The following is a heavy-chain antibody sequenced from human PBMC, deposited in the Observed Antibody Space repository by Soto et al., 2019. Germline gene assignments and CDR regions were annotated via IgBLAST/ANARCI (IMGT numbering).Heavy chain of an antibody. D-gene: IGHD1-7*01. CDR3: GRGRSGELVVFY. J-gene: IGHJ4*02. CDR2: ISPKSGGT. Sequence: QVQLVQSGAEVKESGASVKVSCKASGYTFTGYYIHWVRQAPGQGLEWVGEISPKSGGTRYAQKFQGRVIMTKDTSISTVYMELTNLSPDDTAVYYCGRGRSGELVVFYWGQGTLVTVHS. CDR1: GYTFTGYY. V-gene: IGHV1-2*02.